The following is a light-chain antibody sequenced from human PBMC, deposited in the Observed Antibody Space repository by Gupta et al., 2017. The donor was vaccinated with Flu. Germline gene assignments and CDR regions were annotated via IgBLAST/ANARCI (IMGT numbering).Light chain of an antibody. CDR1: QSFSGY. J-gene: IGKJ4*01. CDR3: QQSYSALGFT. CDR2: AAS. Sequence: DIQMTQSPSSLSASVGDRVTITCRASQSFSGYLNWYQQKPGKAPKLLINAASSLQSGVPSRFSGKGSWTEFNPNNRHVQTENCATYHCQQSYSALGFTFGGGTKLEIK. V-gene: IGKV1-39*01.